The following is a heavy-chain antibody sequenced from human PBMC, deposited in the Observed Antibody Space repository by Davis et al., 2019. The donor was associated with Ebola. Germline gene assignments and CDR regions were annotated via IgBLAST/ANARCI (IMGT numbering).Heavy chain of an antibody. CDR1: GFPSKKFS. D-gene: IGHD3-22*01. J-gene: IGHJ4*02. CDR2: IISEGTVA. Sequence: PGGSLRLSCVASGFPSKKFSVHWVRQSPGKGLVWVARIISEGTVANYADSVKGRFIISRDNGNNTVFLQMNDLGVEDTAVYYCATLSGDYKKWGLGTPVTVSS. CDR3: ATLSGDYKK. V-gene: IGHV3-74*01.